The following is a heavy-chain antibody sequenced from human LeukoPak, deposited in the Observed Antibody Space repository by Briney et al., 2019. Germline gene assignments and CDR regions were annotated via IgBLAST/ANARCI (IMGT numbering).Heavy chain of an antibody. CDR2: IIPIFGTA. CDR1: GGTFSSYA. Sequence: SVKVSCKASGGTFSSYAISWVRQAPGQGLEWMGGIIPIFGTANYAQKFQGRVTITADESTSTAYMELSSLRSEDTAVYYCASPRAEYCSSTSCHYYYMDVWGKGTTVTVSS. V-gene: IGHV1-69*13. J-gene: IGHJ6*03. D-gene: IGHD2-2*01. CDR3: ASPRAEYCSSTSCHYYYMDV.